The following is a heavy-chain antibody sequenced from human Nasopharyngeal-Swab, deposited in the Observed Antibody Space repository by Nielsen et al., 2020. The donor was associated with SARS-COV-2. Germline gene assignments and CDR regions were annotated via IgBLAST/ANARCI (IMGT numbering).Heavy chain of an antibody. V-gene: IGHV3-53*01. D-gene: IGHD3-10*01. CDR2: IYSGGST. CDR3: ARDRGGVYYYYGMDV. J-gene: IGHJ6*02. CDR1: RFTVSSNY. Sequence: GGSLRLSCAASRFTVSSNYMSWVRQAPGKGLEWVSVIYSGGSTYYADSVKGRFTISRDNSKNTLYLQMNSLRAEDTAVYYCARDRGGVYYYYGMDVWGQGTTVTVSS.